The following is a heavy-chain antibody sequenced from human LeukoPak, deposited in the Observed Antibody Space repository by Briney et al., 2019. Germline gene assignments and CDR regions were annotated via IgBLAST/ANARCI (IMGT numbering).Heavy chain of an antibody. V-gene: IGHV3-33*01. J-gene: IGHJ4*02. CDR1: GFTFSRFG. CDR3: ARDYYYDSSGYWDYYFDY. D-gene: IGHD3-22*01. CDR2: IWYDGSNK. Sequence: GRSLRLSCAASGFTFSRFGMHWVCQAPGKGLEGVAVIWYDGSNKYYADSVKGRFTISRDNSKNTLYLEMNSLRAEDTAVYYCARDYYYDSSGYWDYYFDYWGQGTLVSVSS.